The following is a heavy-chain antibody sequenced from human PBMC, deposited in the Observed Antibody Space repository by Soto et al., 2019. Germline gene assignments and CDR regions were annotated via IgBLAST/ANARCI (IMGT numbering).Heavy chain of an antibody. Sequence: SETLSLTCAVSGYSISSGYYWGWIRQPPGKGLEWIGSIYHSGSTYYNPSLKSRVTISVDTSKNQFSPKLSSVTAADTAVYYCARANYYDNSGPGGRAFDIWGQGTMVTVSS. CDR3: ARANYYDNSGPGGRAFDI. D-gene: IGHD3-22*01. CDR1: GYSISSGYY. CDR2: IYHSGST. V-gene: IGHV4-38-2*01. J-gene: IGHJ3*02.